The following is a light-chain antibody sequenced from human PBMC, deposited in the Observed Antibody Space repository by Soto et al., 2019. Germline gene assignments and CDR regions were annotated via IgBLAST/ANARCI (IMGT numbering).Light chain of an antibody. CDR3: TSYTTSSTRV. CDR1: SSDVGIYNY. J-gene: IGLJ1*01. Sequence: QSALTQPASVSGSPGQSIAISCTGTSSDVGIYNYVSWYQQHPGKVPKHIIYEVTNRPSGVSNRFSGSKSGNTASLIISGLQAEDEADYYCTSYTTSSTRVFGTGTKLTVL. V-gene: IGLV2-14*01. CDR2: EVT.